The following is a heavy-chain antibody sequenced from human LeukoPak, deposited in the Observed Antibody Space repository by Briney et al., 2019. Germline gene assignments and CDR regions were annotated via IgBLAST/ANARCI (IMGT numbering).Heavy chain of an antibody. Sequence: SVKVSCKASGGTFSSYAISWVRQAPGQGVEWMGGIIPIFGAANYAQKFQGRVTITADESTSTAYMELRSLRSEDTAVYYCARTGTAMGPPLDYWGQGTLVTVSS. V-gene: IGHV1-69*01. J-gene: IGHJ4*02. CDR2: IIPIFGAA. CDR3: ARTGTAMGPPLDY. D-gene: IGHD5-18*01. CDR1: GGTFSSYA.